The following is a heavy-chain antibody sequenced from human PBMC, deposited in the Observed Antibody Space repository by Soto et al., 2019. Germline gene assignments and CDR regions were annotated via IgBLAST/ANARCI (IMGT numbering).Heavy chain of an antibody. Sequence: EVQLLESGGGLVQPGGSLRLSCAASGYTFSSYAMSWVRQAPGKGLEWVSAISGSGGTTSYADSVKGRFTISRDNSKNTLYLQMNSLRAEDTAVYYCAKDRPSSGHNVRGGQGTLVTVSS. V-gene: IGHV3-23*01. CDR3: AKDRPSSGHNVR. D-gene: IGHD3-22*01. CDR2: ISGSGGTT. CDR1: GYTFSSYA. J-gene: IGHJ4*02.